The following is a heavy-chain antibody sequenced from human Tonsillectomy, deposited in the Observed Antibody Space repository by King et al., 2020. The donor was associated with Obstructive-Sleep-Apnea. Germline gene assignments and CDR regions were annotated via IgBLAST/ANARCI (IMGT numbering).Heavy chain of an antibody. J-gene: IGHJ3*02. CDR3: ARPHDILTGYPLDAFDI. V-gene: IGHV5-51*01. CDR1: GYSFTSYW. D-gene: IGHD3-9*01. CDR2: IYPGDSDT. Sequence: QLVQSGAEVKKPGESLKISCKGSGYSFTSYWIGWGRQMPGKGLEWMGIIYPGDSDTRYSPSFQGQVTISADKSISTAYLQWSSLKASDTAMYYCARPHDILTGYPLDAFDIWGQGTMVTVSS.